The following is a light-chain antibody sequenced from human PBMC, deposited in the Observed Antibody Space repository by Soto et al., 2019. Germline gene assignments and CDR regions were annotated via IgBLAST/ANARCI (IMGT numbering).Light chain of an antibody. CDR2: WAS. J-gene: IGKJ1*01. V-gene: IGKV4-1*01. CDR1: QSVLYSSNNENY. Sequence: DLVLTQSPDSLAVSLGERATINCKSSQSVLYSSNNENYLAWYQQRPRQPPKLLIYWASTRESGVPDRFSGSGSGTDFTPTISSLQAEDVAVYYCQQYYSTPTFGQGTKVDI. CDR3: QQYYSTPT.